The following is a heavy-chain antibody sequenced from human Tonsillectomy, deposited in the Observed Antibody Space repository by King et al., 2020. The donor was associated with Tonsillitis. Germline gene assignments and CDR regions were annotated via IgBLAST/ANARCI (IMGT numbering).Heavy chain of an antibody. CDR2: VYSSGST. D-gene: IGHD6-19*01. CDR3: ARDNWGGWYFNVYYYYMVC. Sequence: QLQESGPGLVKPSQTLSLNCTVSSGSISSGSYYWSWIRQPAGKGLEWIGRVYSSGSTNYNPSLKSRVTISIDTSKNQFSLKLSSVTAADTAVYYCARDNWGGWYFNVYYYYMVCGGKGTPLTVPS. J-gene: IGHJ6*03. V-gene: IGHV4-61*02. CDR1: SGSISSGSYY.